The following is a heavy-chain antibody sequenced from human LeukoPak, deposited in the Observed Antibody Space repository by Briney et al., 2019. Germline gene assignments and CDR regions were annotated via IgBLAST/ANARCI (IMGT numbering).Heavy chain of an antibody. J-gene: IGHJ6*02. CDR3: ARLGPLWGEPSYYGMDV. CDR2: IYYSGST. V-gene: IGHV4-59*01. CDR1: GGSISSYY. Sequence: SETLSLTCTVSGGSISSYYWSWIRQPPGKGLEWIGYIYYSGSTNYNPSLKSRVTISVDTPKNQFSLKLSSVTAADTAVYYCARLGPLWGEPSYYGMDVWGQGTTVTVPS. D-gene: IGHD3-16*01.